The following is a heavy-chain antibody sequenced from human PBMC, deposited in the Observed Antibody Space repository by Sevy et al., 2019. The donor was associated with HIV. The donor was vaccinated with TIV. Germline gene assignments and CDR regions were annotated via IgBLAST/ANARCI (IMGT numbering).Heavy chain of an antibody. CDR3: GYSEYGYYHDY. CDR2: IKSKADGGTP. D-gene: IGHD1-26*01. J-gene: IGHJ4*02. Sequence: GGSLRLSCGASGFIFSNAWMSWVRQAPGKGLEWVGRIKSKADGGTPDYAAPVKGTFTITRDNSINTLYLQMNSLRTDDTAVYYCGYSEYGYYHDYWGQGTLVTVSS. CDR1: GFIFSNAW. V-gene: IGHV3-15*01.